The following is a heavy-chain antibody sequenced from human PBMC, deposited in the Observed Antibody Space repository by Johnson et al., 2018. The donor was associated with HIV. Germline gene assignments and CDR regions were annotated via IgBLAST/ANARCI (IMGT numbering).Heavy chain of an antibody. CDR3: ARENGGCAFDI. Sequence: VQLVEPGGGLVQPGGSLRLSCAASGSTFSSYDMYWVRQVTGKGLEWVSAIGTAGDTYHPGSVKGRFPSSKENAKNSLYLQMNSRRAGDTAVYYCARENGGCAFDIWVQETMVTVSS. CDR1: GSTFSSYD. V-gene: IGHV3-13*01. D-gene: IGHD3-10*01. J-gene: IGHJ3*02. CDR2: IGTAGDT.